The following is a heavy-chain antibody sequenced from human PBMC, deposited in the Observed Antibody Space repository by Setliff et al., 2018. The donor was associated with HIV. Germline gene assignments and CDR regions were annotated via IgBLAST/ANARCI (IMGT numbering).Heavy chain of an antibody. J-gene: IGHJ4*02. V-gene: IGHV1-18*04. CDR1: GYFFTAYY. CDR2: VSGYNGNI. D-gene: IGHD3-10*01. Sequence: ASVKVSCKASGYFFTAYYMHWVRQAPGQGLEWMGWVSGYNGNIRYAEKFQDRLTLTTDTSTTTAYMDLSSLRPEDTAVYYCARESQTGTGSYLAWGQGTLVTVSS. CDR3: ARESQTGTGSYLA.